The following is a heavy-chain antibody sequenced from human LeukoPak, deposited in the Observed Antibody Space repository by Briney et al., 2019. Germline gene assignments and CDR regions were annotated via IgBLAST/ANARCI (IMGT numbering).Heavy chain of an antibody. CDR2: INPDGSEK. V-gene: IGHV3-7*01. CDR3: ARVGVVTDVAFDI. CDR1: GFSFSGYY. J-gene: IGHJ3*02. Sequence: GGSLRLSCAVPGFSFSGYYMSWVRQAPGKGLEWVANINPDGSEKNYGDSVKGRFNISRDNAKNSLFLQMNSLRADDTAVFYCARVGVVTDVAFDIWGQGTLVTVSS. D-gene: IGHD3-3*01.